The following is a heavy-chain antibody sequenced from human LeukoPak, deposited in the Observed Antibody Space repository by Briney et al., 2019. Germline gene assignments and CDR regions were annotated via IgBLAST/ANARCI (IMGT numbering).Heavy chain of an antibody. V-gene: IGHV1-18*01. CDR3: AKGTQPFSLRYFDWLSFDY. CDR2: ISTYNGNT. Sequence: ASVKVSCKASGYTFTSYGISWVRQAPGQGLEWMGWISTYNGNTNYAQKLQGRVTMTTDTSTSTAYMELRSLRSDDTAVYYCAKGTQPFSLRYFDWLSFDYWGQGTLVTVSS. CDR1: GYTFTSYG. D-gene: IGHD3-9*01. J-gene: IGHJ4*02.